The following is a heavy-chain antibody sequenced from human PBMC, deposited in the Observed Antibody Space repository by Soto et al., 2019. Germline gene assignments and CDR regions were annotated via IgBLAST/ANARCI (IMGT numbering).Heavy chain of an antibody. D-gene: IGHD3-16*01. Sequence: GGSLRLSCAASGFTFDDYAMHWVRQAPGKGLEWVSGISWNSGSIGYADSVKGRFTISRDNAKNSLYLQMNSLRAEDTALYYCAKDMGDYSTYYMDVWGKGTTVTVSS. J-gene: IGHJ6*03. CDR2: ISWNSGSI. V-gene: IGHV3-9*01. CDR3: AKDMGDYSTYYMDV. CDR1: GFTFDDYA.